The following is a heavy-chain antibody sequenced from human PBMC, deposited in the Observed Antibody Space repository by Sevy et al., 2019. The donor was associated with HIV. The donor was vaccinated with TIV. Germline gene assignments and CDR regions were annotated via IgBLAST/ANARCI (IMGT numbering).Heavy chain of an antibody. CDR3: ARVRYNYGSYYFDY. J-gene: IGHJ4*02. CDR1: TFTFSDYY. Sequence: GGSLRLSCAASTFTFSDYYMTWIRQAPGKGLESVSYISSRGSHIYYAYSVKGRFTISRDNAKNSLYLQMNSLRAEDTAVYYCARVRYNYGSYYFDYWGQGTLVTVSS. CDR2: ISSRGSHI. D-gene: IGHD5-18*01. V-gene: IGHV3-11*01.